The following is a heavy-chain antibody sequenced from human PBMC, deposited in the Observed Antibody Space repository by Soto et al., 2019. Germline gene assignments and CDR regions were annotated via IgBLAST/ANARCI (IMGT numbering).Heavy chain of an antibody. CDR3: AXXXXXXXXXXXXDY. CDR1: GFTFDXYA. Sequence: EVPXVESGGGLVQPGRXLRLSXAASGFTFDXYAMHWVRXXPGXXXXXVSGISWNSGGIGYADSVKGRFTISRDNAKNSLYLQMXXLTTXXXXXXXXAXXXXXXXXXXXXDYWGQGTLVTVSS. J-gene: IGHJ4*02. V-gene: IGHV3-9*01. CDR2: ISWNSGGI.